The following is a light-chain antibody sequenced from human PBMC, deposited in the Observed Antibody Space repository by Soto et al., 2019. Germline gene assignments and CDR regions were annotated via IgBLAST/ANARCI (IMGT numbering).Light chain of an antibody. CDR3: QQRSNMPPT. V-gene: IGKV3D-20*02. J-gene: IGKJ5*01. CDR1: QSVSSRY. CDR2: DAS. Sequence: EIVLTQSPGTLSLSPGERATLSWRASQSVSSRYLAWYRQIPGQAPRLLIYDASNRATGIPDRFSGGGSGTEFTLTISSLEPEDFALYYCQQRSNMPPTFGQGTRLEIK.